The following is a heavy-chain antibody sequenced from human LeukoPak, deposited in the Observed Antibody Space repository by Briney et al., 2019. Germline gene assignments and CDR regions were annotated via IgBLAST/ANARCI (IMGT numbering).Heavy chain of an antibody. V-gene: IGHV1-69*04. CDR3: ARARSAAGTNRFDY. D-gene: IGHD6-13*01. CDR2: IIPILGIA. CDR1: GGTFSSYA. Sequence: GSSVKVSCKASGGTFSSYAISWVRQAPGQGLEWMGRIIPILGIANYAQKFQGRVTITADKSTSTAYMELSSLRSEDTAVYYCARARSAAGTNRFDYWGQGTLVTVSS. J-gene: IGHJ4*02.